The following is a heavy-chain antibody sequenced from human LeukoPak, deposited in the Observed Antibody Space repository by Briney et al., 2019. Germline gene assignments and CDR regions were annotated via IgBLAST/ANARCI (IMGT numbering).Heavy chain of an antibody. Sequence: SETLSLTCTVSGGSISSSSYYWGWIRQPPGKGLECIGSIYYSGSPYYNPSLKSRVTISVDTSKNQFSLRLSSVTAADTAVYYCATWRTAKTGFDYWGQGTLVTVSS. V-gene: IGHV4-39*01. CDR3: ATWRTAKTGFDY. D-gene: IGHD1-1*01. CDR2: IYYSGSP. CDR1: GGSISSSSYY. J-gene: IGHJ4*02.